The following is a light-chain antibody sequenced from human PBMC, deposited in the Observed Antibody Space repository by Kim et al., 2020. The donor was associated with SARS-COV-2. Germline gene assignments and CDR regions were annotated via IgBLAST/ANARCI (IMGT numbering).Light chain of an antibody. Sequence: ALVQTVRITCQGDSLRSYYAIWYQQKPGEAPLLVIYGKNNRPSGFPDRFSGSSSGNTASLTITGAQAEDEADYYCNSRDSSGNLVVFGGGTQLTVL. V-gene: IGLV3-19*01. CDR3: NSRDSSGNLVV. CDR2: GKN. J-gene: IGLJ2*01. CDR1: SLRSYY.